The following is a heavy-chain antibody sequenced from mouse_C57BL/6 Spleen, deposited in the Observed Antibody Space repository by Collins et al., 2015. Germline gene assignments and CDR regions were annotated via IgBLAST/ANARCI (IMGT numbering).Heavy chain of an antibody. CDR2: IYPGDGDT. J-gene: IGHJ3*01. Sequence: QVQLQQSGPELVKPGASVKISCKASGYAFSSSWMNWVKQRPGQGLEWIGRIYPGDGDTSYNGKFKGKATLTADKSSSTAYMQLSSLTSVDSAVYFCARDDGYPFAYWGQGTLVTVSA. CDR1: GYAFSSSW. CDR3: ARDDGYPFAY. V-gene: IGHV1-82*01. D-gene: IGHD2-3*01.